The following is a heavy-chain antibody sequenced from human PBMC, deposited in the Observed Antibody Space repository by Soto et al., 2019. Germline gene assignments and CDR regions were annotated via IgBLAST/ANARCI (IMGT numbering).Heavy chain of an antibody. J-gene: IGHJ4*02. CDR2: IRSKANSYAT. D-gene: IGHD3-10*01. V-gene: IGHV3-73*02. CDR3: TIGLLWFGAY. Sequence: EVQLVESGGGLVQPGGSLKLSCAASGFTFSGSAMHWVRQASGKGLEWVGRIRSKANSYATAYAASVKGRFTISRDDSKDTAYLQMNSLKTEDTAGYYCTIGLLWFGAYWGQGTLVTVSS. CDR1: GFTFSGSA.